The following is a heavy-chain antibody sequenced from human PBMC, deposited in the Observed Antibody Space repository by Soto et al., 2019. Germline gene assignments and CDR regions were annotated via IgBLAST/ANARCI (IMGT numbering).Heavy chain of an antibody. D-gene: IGHD3-10*01. CDR1: GGSIRSYY. Sequence: QVQLQESGPGLVKPSETLSLTCTVSGGSIRSYYWSWIRQPPGKGLQWIGYIYYSGSTNYNPSLKSRVTISVDTSKNQFSLKLSSVTAADTAVYYCARQYGGAFDIWGQGTMVTVSS. CDR2: IYYSGST. J-gene: IGHJ3*02. V-gene: IGHV4-59*08. CDR3: ARQYGGAFDI.